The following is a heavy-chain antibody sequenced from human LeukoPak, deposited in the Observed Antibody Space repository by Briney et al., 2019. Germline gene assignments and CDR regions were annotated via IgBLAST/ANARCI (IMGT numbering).Heavy chain of an antibody. D-gene: IGHD1-20*01. CDR3: AKGVPYNWNDVSFDY. V-gene: IGHV3-9*01. CDR1: GFTFDDYA. Sequence: GRSLRLSCAASGFTFDDYAMHWVRQAPGKGLEWVSGISWNSGSIGYADSVKGRFTISRDNAKNSLYPQMNSLRAEDTALYYCAKGVPYNWNDVSFDYWGQGTLVTVSS. J-gene: IGHJ4*02. CDR2: ISWNSGSI.